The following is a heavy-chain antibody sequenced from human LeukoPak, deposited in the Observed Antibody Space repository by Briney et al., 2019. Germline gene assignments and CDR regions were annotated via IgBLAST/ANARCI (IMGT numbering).Heavy chain of an antibody. D-gene: IGHD6-6*01. V-gene: IGHV4-34*01. Sequence: PSETLSLTCAVYGGSFSGYYWSWIRQPPGKGLEWIGEINHSGSTNYNPSLKSRVTVSADTSKNQFSLKLSSVTAADTAVYYCARGRLVSSQPFDYWGQGTLVTVSS. CDR2: INHSGST. CDR1: GGSFSGYY. CDR3: ARGRLVSSQPFDY. J-gene: IGHJ4*02.